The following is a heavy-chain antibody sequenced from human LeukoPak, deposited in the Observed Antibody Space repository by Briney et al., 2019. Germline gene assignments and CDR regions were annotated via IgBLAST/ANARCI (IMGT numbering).Heavy chain of an antibody. Sequence: GASVKVSCKASGYTFTGYYMHGVRQAPGQGLEWMGWINTNSCGTNYAQKFQGRVTMTRDTSISTAYVELSRLRSDDTAVYYCAIDSEAAPGLSFDHWGQGTLVTVSS. V-gene: IGHV1-2*02. CDR2: INTNSCGT. J-gene: IGHJ4*02. CDR3: AIDSEAAPGLSFDH. CDR1: GYTFTGYY. D-gene: IGHD6-13*01.